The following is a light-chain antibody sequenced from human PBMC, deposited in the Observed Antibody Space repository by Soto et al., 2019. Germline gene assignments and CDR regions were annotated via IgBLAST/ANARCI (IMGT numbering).Light chain of an antibody. CDR2: EVS. Sequence: QSVLTQPASVSGSPGQSITISCTGTTNDVGGYNYVSWYQQHPGKAPKLLIFEVSSRPSGVSNRFSGSKSGNTASLTISALQAEDEVDYFCNSYTSSTSRPYVFGTGTKVTVL. J-gene: IGLJ1*01. CDR3: NSYTSSTSRPYV. V-gene: IGLV2-14*01. CDR1: TNDVGGYNY.